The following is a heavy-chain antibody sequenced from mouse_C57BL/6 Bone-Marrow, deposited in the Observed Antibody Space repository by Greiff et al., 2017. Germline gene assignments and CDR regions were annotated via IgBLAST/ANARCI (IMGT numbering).Heavy chain of an antibody. V-gene: IGHV2-9-1*01. CDR3: ARWITTVVGYYAMDY. D-gene: IGHD1-1*01. J-gene: IGHJ4*01. CDR1: GFSLTSYA. CDR2: LWTGGGT. Sequence: VQLVESGPGLVAPSQSLSITCTVSGFSLTSYAISWVRQPPGKGLEWLGVLWTGGGTNYNSALKSRLSISKDNSKSQVFLKMNSLQTDDTARYYCARWITTVVGYYAMDYWGQGTSVTVSS.